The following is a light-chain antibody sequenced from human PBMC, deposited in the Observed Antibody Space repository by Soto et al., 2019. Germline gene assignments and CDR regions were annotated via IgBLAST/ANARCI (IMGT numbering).Light chain of an antibody. J-gene: IGLJ3*02. V-gene: IGLV2-23*01. Sequence: QSVLTQPASVSGSPGQSITISCTGTSSDVGSYNLVSWYQQHPGKAPKLMIYEGSKRPSGVSNRFSGSKSGNTASLTISGLQADDEADYYCCSYAGSSTPWVFGGGTKLTVL. CDR3: CSYAGSSTPWV. CDR2: EGS. CDR1: SSDVGSYNL.